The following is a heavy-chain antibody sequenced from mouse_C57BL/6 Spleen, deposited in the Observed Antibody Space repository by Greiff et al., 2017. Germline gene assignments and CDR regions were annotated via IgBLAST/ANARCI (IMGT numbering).Heavy chain of an antibody. V-gene: IGHV3-6*01. Sequence: EVKLQESGPGLVKPSQSLSLTCSVTGYSITSGYYWNWIRQFPGNKLEWMGYISYDGSNNYNPSLKNRISITRDPSKNQFFLKLNSVTTEDTATYYCARDGNYYSNYDYFDYWGQGTTLTVSS. D-gene: IGHD2-5*01. J-gene: IGHJ2*01. CDR3: ARDGNYYSNYDYFDY. CDR2: ISYDGSN. CDR1: GYSITSGYY.